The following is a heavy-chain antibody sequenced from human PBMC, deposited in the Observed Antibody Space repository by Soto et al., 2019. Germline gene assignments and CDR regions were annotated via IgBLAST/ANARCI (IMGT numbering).Heavy chain of an antibody. CDR2: IYYSGST. Sequence: SETLSLTCTVSGGSISSYYWSWIRQPPGKGLEWIGYIYYSGSTNYNPSLKSRVTISVDTSKNQFSLKLSSVTAAYTAVYYCARVPAELRTPYYFDYWGQGTLVTVSS. CDR3: ARVPAELRTPYYFDY. V-gene: IGHV4-59*01. D-gene: IGHD1-7*01. CDR1: GGSISSYY. J-gene: IGHJ4*02.